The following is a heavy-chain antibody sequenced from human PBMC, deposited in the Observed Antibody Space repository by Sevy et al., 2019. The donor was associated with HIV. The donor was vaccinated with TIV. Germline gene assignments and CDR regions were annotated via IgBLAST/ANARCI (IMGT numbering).Heavy chain of an antibody. D-gene: IGHD6-13*01. CDR1: GFTFSSYW. V-gene: IGHV3-7*01. J-gene: IGHJ4*02. CDR2: IKEDGSVK. CDR3: VRAIGAAGSY. Sequence: GGSLRLSCEASGFTFSSYWMSWVRQAPGKGLEWVANIKEDGSVKYYVDSVKGRFTISRDNAKNSVYLQMNSLRAEDTALYYWVRAIGAAGSYWGQGTLVTVSS.